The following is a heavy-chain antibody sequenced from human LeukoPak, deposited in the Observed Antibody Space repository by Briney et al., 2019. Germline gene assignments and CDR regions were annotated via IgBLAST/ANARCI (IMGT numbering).Heavy chain of an antibody. J-gene: IGHJ4*02. CDR2: IYPGDSDT. CDR3: ARQLYFGSGTYSDC. Sequence: GESLKISCRGSGYTFNTYWIGWVRQMPGKGLEWMGIIYPGDSDTRYSPSFRGQVTISADKSISTAYLQWSSLKASDTAMYYCARQLYFGSGTYSDCWGQGTLVTVSS. D-gene: IGHD3-10*01. CDR1: GYTFNTYW. V-gene: IGHV5-51*01.